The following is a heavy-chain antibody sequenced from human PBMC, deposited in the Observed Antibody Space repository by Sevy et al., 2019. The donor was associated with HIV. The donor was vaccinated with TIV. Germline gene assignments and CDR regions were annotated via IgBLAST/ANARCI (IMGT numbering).Heavy chain of an antibody. V-gene: IGHV3-30*04. D-gene: IGHD6-6*01. CDR1: GFTFSDYA. J-gene: IGHJ4*02. Sequence: GGSLRLSCAASGFTFSDYAIHWLRQAPGKGLEWLAVISYHGRNQFYADSVRGRFTISRDDSKNTVYLQMNSLRPDDTAVYYCARKQFVLPFDYWGQGTLVTVSS. CDR3: ARKQFVLPFDY. CDR2: ISYHGRNQ.